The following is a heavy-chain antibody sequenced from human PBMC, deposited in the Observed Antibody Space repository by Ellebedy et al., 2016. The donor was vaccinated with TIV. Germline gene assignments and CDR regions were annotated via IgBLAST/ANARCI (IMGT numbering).Heavy chain of an antibody. V-gene: IGHV2-70*01. Sequence: SGPTLVKPTQTLTLTCTFSGFSLSTTGMCVSWIRQPPGKSLEWLAHIDWDDDKYYSTSLKTRLTISKDTSKNQVVLTMTNMDPVDTATYYCARGGRGYSSGRKDAFDIWGQGTMVTVSS. CDR2: IDWDDDK. J-gene: IGHJ3*02. CDR1: GFSLSTTGMC. CDR3: ARGGRGYSSGRKDAFDI. D-gene: IGHD5-12*01.